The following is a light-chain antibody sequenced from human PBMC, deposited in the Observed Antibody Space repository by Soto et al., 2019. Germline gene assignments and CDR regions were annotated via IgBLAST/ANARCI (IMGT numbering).Light chain of an antibody. Sequence: IQMTQSPSTLSGSVGDRVTITCRASQTISSWLAWYQQKPGKAPKLLIYKASTLKSGVPSRFSGSGSGTDFTLTISSLQPEDFATYYCQQLHDYPITFGQGTRLEIK. CDR3: QQLHDYPIT. J-gene: IGKJ5*01. V-gene: IGKV1-5*03. CDR1: QTISSW. CDR2: KAS.